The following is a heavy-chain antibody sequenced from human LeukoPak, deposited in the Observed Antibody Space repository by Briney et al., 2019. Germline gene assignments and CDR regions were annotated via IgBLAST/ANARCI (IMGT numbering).Heavy chain of an antibody. Sequence: VASVNVSCKASGYTFTSYGISWVRQATGQGLEWMGWINTNTGNPTYAQGFTGRVVFSLDTSVSTAYLQICSLKAEDTAVYYCASRIYDSSGYHDAFDIWGQGTMVTVSS. D-gene: IGHD3-22*01. CDR1: GYTFTSYG. CDR3: ASRIYDSSGYHDAFDI. V-gene: IGHV7-4-1*01. CDR2: INTNTGNP. J-gene: IGHJ3*02.